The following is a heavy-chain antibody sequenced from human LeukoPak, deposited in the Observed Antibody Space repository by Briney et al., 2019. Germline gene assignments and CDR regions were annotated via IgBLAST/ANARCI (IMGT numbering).Heavy chain of an antibody. CDR3: TTLESYDSSGYYLDY. J-gene: IGHJ4*02. V-gene: IGHV3-15*01. D-gene: IGHD3-22*01. CDR1: GVTVSNAW. Sequence: GGSLRLSCAASGVTVSNAWMSWVRQAPGKGLERVGRIKSKTDGGTTDYAAPVKGRFTISRDDSENALHLQMNSLKIEDTAVYYCTTLESYDSSGYYLDYWGQGTLVTVSS. CDR2: IKSKTDGGTT.